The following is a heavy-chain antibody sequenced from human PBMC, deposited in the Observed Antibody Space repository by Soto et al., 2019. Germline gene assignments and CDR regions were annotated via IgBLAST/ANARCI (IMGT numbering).Heavy chain of an antibody. CDR3: AKDKDWSGVYGMDV. D-gene: IGHD3-3*01. V-gene: IGHV3-23*01. Sequence: GGSLRLSCAASGFTFSSYGMSWVRQGPGKGLEWVTAINGGSTTYYADSVKGRFTISRDNSKNTLYLQMNSLRAEDTAVYYCAKDKDWSGVYGMDVWGQGTTVTVSS. CDR2: INGGSTT. J-gene: IGHJ6*02. CDR1: GFTFSSYG.